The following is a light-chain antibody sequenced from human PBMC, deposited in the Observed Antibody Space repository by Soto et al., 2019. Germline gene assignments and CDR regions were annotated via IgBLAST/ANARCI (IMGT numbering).Light chain of an antibody. V-gene: IGLV1-47*01. CDR3: ASWDVSLSVWV. Sequence: QLVLTQPPSVSGTPGQRATISCSGSSSNIGSNYVFWYEQLPGTAPKLLMYRNNQRPSGVPDRFSGSKSGTSASLAIRGLRSEDEADYYCASWDVSLSVWVFGGGTKVTVL. J-gene: IGLJ3*02. CDR2: RNN. CDR1: SSNIGSNY.